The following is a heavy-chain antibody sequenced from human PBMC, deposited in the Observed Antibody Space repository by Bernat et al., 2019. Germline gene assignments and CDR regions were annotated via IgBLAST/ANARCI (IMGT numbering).Heavy chain of an antibody. Sequence: QVQLVESGGGLVKPGGALRLSCAASGFTFSDYYMSWIRQAPGKGLDWVSYISSSSSYTHYADSVKGRFTISRDNAKNSLYLQMNSLTAEDTAVYYCARGTSTSAPYMDVWGKGTTVTVSS. J-gene: IGHJ6*03. CDR2: ISSSSSYT. V-gene: IGHV3-11*05. CDR1: GFTFSDYY. CDR3: ARGTSTSAPYMDV.